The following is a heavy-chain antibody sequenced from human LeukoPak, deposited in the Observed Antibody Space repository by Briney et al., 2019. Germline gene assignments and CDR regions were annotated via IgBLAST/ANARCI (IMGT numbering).Heavy chain of an antibody. V-gene: IGHV1-2*02. D-gene: IGHD6-19*01. J-gene: IGHJ4*02. CDR1: GYTFTSYI. Sequence: VASVKVSCKASGYTFTSYIISGVRQAPGQGLEWMGCVNPKTGVINYAQKFQGRVTLTGDTSTTTSYMDLSRLTSDDTAVYYCARGKAVAGSSDWGQGTLVIVSS. CDR3: ARGKAVAGSSD. CDR2: VNPKTGVI.